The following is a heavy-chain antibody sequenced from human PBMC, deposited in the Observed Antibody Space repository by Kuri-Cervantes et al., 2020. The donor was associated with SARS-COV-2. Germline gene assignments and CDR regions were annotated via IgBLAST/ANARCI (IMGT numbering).Heavy chain of an antibody. J-gene: IGHJ3*02. CDR2: ISASASYK. V-gene: IGHV3-21*01. CDR3: ARDFETITILGGAFDI. D-gene: IGHD3-3*01. CDR1: GFSFKTYA. Sequence: GESLKISCAVSGFSFKTYAMDWVRQAPGKGLEWVSSISASASYKYYADSVKGRFTISRDNAKNSLYLQMNSLRAEDTAVYYCARDFETITILGGAFDIWGQGTMVTVSS.